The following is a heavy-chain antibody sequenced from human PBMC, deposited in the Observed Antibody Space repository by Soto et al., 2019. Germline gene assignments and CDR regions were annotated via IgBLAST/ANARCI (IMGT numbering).Heavy chain of an antibody. CDR3: ARGDRDGYNLILLAASPPSPFPQTTYGMDV. CDR1: GYTFTSYY. V-gene: IGHV1-46*01. D-gene: IGHD5-12*01. CDR2: INPSGGST. J-gene: IGHJ6*02. Sequence: GASVKVSCKASGYTFTSYYMHWVRQAPGQGLEWMGIINPSGGSTSYAQKFQGRVTMTRDTSTSTVYMELSSLRSEDTAVYYCARGDRDGYNLILLAASPPSPFPQTTYGMDVWGQGTKVTVSS.